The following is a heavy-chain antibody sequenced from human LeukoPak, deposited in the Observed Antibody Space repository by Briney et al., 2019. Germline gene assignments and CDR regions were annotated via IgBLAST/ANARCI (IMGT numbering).Heavy chain of an antibody. Sequence: SQTLSLTCTVSGGSISSGSYYWSWIRQPAGKGLEWIGRIYTSGSTNHNPSLKSRVTISVDTSKNQFSLKLSSVTAADTAVYYCARGMTGYYMGNWFDPWGQGTLVTVSS. J-gene: IGHJ5*02. CDR2: IYTSGST. V-gene: IGHV4-61*02. D-gene: IGHD3-9*01. CDR1: GGSISSGSYY. CDR3: ARGMTGYYMGNWFDP.